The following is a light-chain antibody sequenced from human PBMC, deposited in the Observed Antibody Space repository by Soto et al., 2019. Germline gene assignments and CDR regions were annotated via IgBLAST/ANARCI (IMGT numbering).Light chain of an antibody. V-gene: IGKV3-11*01. CDR3: QQRSDWLT. CDR2: DAS. Sequence: IVLTQSPATLSLSPGDRATLSCRASQSIDSFLAWYQQKPGQSPRLLVFDASNRATGIPARFSGSGSGTDFTLTISGLEPEDFAVYYCQQRSDWLTFGGGTKVEMK. CDR1: QSIDSF. J-gene: IGKJ4*01.